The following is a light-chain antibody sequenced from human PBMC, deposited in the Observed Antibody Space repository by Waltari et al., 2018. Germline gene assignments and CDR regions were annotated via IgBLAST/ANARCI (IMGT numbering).Light chain of an antibody. V-gene: IGLV2-23*02. J-gene: IGLJ1*01. Sequence: QSALTQPASVSGSPGQSITISCTGTSSDVGRYNLVSWYQQHPGKAPKLMILEVTKRPSGVSNRFSGSTSGNTASLTISGLQAEDEADYYCCSYAGSATPYVFGTGTKVTVL. CDR3: CSYAGSATPYV. CDR1: SSDVGRYNL. CDR2: EVT.